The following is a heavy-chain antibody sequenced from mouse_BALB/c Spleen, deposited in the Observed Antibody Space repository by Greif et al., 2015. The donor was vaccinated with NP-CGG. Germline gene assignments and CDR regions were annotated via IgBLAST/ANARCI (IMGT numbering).Heavy chain of an antibody. V-gene: IGHV14-3*02. D-gene: IGHD2-4*01. CDR3: ARIDDYDVGYYAMDY. Sequence: VQLKQSGAELVKPGASVKLSCTASGFNIKDTYMHWVKQRPEQGLEWIGRIDPANGNTKYDPKFQGKATITADTSSNTAYLQLSSLTSEDTAVYYCARIDDYDVGYYAMDYWGQGTSVTVSS. CDR2: IDPANGNT. CDR1: GFNIKDTY. J-gene: IGHJ4*01.